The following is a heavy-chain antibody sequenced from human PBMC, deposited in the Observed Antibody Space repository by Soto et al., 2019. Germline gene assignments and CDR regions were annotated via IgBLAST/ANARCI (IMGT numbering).Heavy chain of an antibody. CDR1: GFTFSSYG. CDR3: AKGRSVLVDNGWFDP. CDR2: ISYDGSNK. J-gene: IGHJ5*02. Sequence: GGSLRLSCAASGFTFSSYGMHWVRQAPGKGLEWVAVISYDGSNKYYADSVKGRFTISRDNSKNTLYLQMNSLRAEDTAVYYCAKGRSVLVDNGWFDPWGQGTMVTVS. D-gene: IGHD1-26*01. V-gene: IGHV3-30*18.